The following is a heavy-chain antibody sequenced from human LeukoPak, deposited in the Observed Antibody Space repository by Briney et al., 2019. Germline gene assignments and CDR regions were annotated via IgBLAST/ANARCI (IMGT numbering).Heavy chain of an antibody. Sequence: GGSLRLSCAASGFTFSSYEMNWVRLAPGKGLEWVSYISSSGSTIYYADSVKGRFTISRDNAENSLYLQMDSLRTEDTAVYYCARDPSSSSWSPFDYWGQGTLVTVSS. D-gene: IGHD6-13*01. CDR2: ISSSGSTI. CDR1: GFTFSSYE. J-gene: IGHJ4*02. V-gene: IGHV3-48*03. CDR3: ARDPSSSSWSPFDY.